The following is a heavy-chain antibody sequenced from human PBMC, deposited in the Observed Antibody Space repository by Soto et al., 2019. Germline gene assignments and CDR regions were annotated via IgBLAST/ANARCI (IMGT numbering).Heavy chain of an antibody. CDR3: ARERGSSWLYYYYGMDV. J-gene: IGHJ6*02. V-gene: IGHV3-74*01. Sequence: GGSLRLSCAAYGFTFSSYWMHWVRQAPGKGLVWVSRINSDGSSTSYADSVKGRFTISRDNAKNTLYLQMNSLRAEDTAVYYCARERGSSWLYYYYGMDVWGQGTTVTVSS. D-gene: IGHD6-13*01. CDR2: INSDGSST. CDR1: GFTFSSYW.